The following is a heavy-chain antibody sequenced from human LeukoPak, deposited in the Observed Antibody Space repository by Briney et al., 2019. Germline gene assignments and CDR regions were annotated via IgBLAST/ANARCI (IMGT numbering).Heavy chain of an antibody. Sequence: SVKVSCKASGGTFSSYAISWVRQAPGQGLEWMGGIIPIFGTANYAQKFQGRVTITADKSTSTAYMELSSLRSEDTAVYYCGLYSSSWRSNDYWGQGTLVNVSS. CDR2: IIPIFGTA. CDR1: GGTFSSYA. D-gene: IGHD6-13*01. V-gene: IGHV1-69*06. J-gene: IGHJ4*02. CDR3: GLYSSSWRSNDY.